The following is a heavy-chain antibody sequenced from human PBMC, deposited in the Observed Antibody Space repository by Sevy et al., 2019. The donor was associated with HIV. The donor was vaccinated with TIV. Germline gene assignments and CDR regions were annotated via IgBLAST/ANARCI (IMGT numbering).Heavy chain of an antibody. CDR1: GVSINGYY. Sequence: SETLSLTCTVSGVSINGYYWSWIRQPPGKGLEWIGYIYYSGRTNYNPSLQGRVSISTDTSKNQFSLKLSSVTAADTAVYSCARALADYYYAMDVWGQGTTVTVSS. J-gene: IGHJ6*02. CDR3: ARALADYYYAMDV. CDR2: IYYSGRT. V-gene: IGHV4-59*01.